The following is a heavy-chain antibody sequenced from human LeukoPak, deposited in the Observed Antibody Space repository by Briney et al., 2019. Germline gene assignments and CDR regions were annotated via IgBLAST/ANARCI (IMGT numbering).Heavy chain of an antibody. V-gene: IGHV3-23*01. CDR3: AKDRLFSHGSSSYFDY. CDR2: ISDSGGTT. J-gene: IGHJ4*02. CDR1: GFTFSSFA. D-gene: IGHD6-13*01. Sequence: QPGGSLRLSCAVSGFTFSSFAMSWVRQPPGKGLEWLSVISDSGGTTFYADSVKGRFTISRDNSKNTLYLQMNSLRAEDTAVYYCAKDRLFSHGSSSYFDYWGQGTLVTVSS.